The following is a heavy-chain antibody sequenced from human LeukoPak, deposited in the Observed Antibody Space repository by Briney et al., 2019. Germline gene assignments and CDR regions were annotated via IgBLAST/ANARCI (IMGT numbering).Heavy chain of an antibody. CDR3: ARRSVIAAAGTGSDY. D-gene: IGHD6-13*01. J-gene: IGHJ4*02. CDR2: IYPGDSDT. Sequence: GESLKISCKGSGYSFTSYWIGWVRQMPGKGLEWIGIIYPGDSDTRYSPSFQGQVTISADKSISTAYLQWSSLKASDTAMYYCARRSVIAAAGTGSDYWGQGTLVTVSS. V-gene: IGHV5-51*01. CDR1: GYSFTSYW.